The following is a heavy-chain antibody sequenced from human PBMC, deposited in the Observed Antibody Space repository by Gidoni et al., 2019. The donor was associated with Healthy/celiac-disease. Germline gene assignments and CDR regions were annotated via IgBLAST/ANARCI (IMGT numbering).Heavy chain of an antibody. Sequence: QVQLVESGGGVVQPGRSLRLSCAASGFPFSSYAMHWVRQAPGKGLEWVAVISYDGSNKYYADSVKGRFTISRDNSKNTLYLQMNSLRAEDTAVYYCARDFEWLRLGGWFDPWGQGTLVTVSS. J-gene: IGHJ5*02. CDR1: GFPFSSYA. V-gene: IGHV3-30-3*01. CDR2: ISYDGSNK. CDR3: ARDFEWLRLGGWFDP. D-gene: IGHD5-12*01.